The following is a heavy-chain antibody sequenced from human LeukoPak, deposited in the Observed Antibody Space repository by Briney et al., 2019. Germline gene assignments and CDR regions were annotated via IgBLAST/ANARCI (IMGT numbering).Heavy chain of an antibody. CDR2: ISAYDGNT. CDR1: GYTFTSYG. CDR3: ARDLDSFSSGWYVSRV. V-gene: IGHV1-18*01. D-gene: IGHD6-19*01. J-gene: IGHJ4*02. Sequence: ASVKVSCKASGYTFTSYGINWVRQAPGQGLEWMGRISAYDGNTKYSQEFQGRVTMTTDTSTSTAYMELRSLRSDDTAVYYCARDLDSFSSGWYVSRVWGQGTLVTVSS.